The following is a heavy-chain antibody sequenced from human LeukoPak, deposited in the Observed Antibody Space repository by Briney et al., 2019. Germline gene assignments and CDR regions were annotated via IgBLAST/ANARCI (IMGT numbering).Heavy chain of an antibody. V-gene: IGHV3-21*01. CDR1: GFSFSSYS. Sequence: PGGSLRLSCAASGFSFSSYSMNWVRQALGKGLEWVSSVSSSSSYISYADSVKGRFTISRDNAKKLLYLQMNSLRAEDTAVYYCARDIPRGSGYYFDYWGQGTLVTVSS. D-gene: IGHD3-22*01. CDR2: VSSSSSYI. CDR3: ARDIPRGSGYYFDY. J-gene: IGHJ4*02.